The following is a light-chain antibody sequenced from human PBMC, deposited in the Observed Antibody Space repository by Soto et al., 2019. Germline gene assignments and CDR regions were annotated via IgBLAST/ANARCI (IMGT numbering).Light chain of an antibody. CDR1: QRVSSY. CDR2: DAS. J-gene: IGKJ4*01. Sequence: PGARATLSCRASQRVSSYLAWYQQKPGQAPRLLISDASNRATGIPARFSGSGSGTDFTLTISSLEPEDFAVYYCQQRSNWPLTFGGGTKVEIK. CDR3: QQRSNWPLT. V-gene: IGKV3-11*01.